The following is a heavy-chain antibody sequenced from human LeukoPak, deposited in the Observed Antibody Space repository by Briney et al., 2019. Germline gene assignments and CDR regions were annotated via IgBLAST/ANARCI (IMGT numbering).Heavy chain of an antibody. CDR2: INPNSGGT. J-gene: IGHJ4*02. Sequence: PVASVKVSCKASGYTFTDYDMHWVQQAPGQGLEWMGWINPNSGGTNYAQKFQGRVTMTRDTSISTAYMELSRLRSDDTAVYYCAKVKTRGQPTLDYWGQGTLVTVSS. D-gene: IGHD3-10*01. CDR1: GYTFTDYD. V-gene: IGHV1-2*02. CDR3: AKVKTRGQPTLDY.